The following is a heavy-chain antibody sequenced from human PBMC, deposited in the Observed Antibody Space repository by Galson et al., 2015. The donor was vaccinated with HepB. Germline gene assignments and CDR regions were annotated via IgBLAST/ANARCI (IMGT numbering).Heavy chain of an antibody. Sequence: SLRLSCAASGFTFSSYSMNWVRQAPGTGLEWIAYISHNTWTRFYADSVKGRFTDSRDNNKNSVDLQLSSLRADDTAVYFCARERRPNHGYYWAMDAWGQGTTVTVSS. V-gene: IGHV3-48*04. CDR1: GFTFSSYS. CDR3: ARERRPNHGYYWAMDA. CDR2: ISHNTWTR. J-gene: IGHJ6*02.